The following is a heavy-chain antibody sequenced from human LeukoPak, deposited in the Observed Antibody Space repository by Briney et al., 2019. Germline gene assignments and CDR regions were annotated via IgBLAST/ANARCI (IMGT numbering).Heavy chain of an antibody. CDR1: GFTFSTYW. J-gene: IGHJ3*02. CDR2: INQDGNKN. CDR3: ASSGVSSSGLAFDI. Sequence: GGSLRLSCAASGFTFSTYWMTWVRQAPGKGLEWVANINQDGNKNYYLDSVKGRFTISRDNAKNSLYLQMNSLRAEDTAVYYCASSGVSSSGLAFDIWGQGTMVTVSS. D-gene: IGHD6-6*01. V-gene: IGHV3-7*01.